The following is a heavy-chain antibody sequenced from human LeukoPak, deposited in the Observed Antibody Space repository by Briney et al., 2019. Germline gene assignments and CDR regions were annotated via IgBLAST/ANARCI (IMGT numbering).Heavy chain of an antibody. D-gene: IGHD3-3*01. V-gene: IGHV3-74*01. CDR3: ARDPILITIFGVVVDGMDV. CDR2: INSDGSST. Sequence: GGSLRLSCEASGFTFSSYWMHWVRQAPGKGLVWVSRINSDGSSTSYADSVKGRFTISRDNAKNTLYLQMNSLRAEDTAVYYCARDPILITIFGVVVDGMDVWGQGTTVTVSS. CDR1: GFTFSSYW. J-gene: IGHJ6*02.